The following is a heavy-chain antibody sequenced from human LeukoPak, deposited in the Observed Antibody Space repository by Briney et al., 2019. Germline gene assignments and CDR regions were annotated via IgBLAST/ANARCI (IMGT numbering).Heavy chain of an antibody. Sequence: GGPLRLSCAASGFTFSSYGMSWVRQAPGKGLEWVSAISGSGGSTYYADSVKGRFTISRDNSKNTLYLQMNSLRAEDTAVYYCAKDGFGRDSSGYYYVLGATYYYYYMDVWGKGTTVTVSS. CDR2: ISGSGGST. CDR3: AKDGFGRDSSGYYYVLGATYYYYYMDV. CDR1: GFTFSSYG. D-gene: IGHD3-22*01. J-gene: IGHJ6*03. V-gene: IGHV3-23*01.